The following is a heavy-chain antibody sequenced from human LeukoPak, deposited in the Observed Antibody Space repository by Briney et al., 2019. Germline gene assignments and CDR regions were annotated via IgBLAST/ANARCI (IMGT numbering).Heavy chain of an antibody. V-gene: IGHV3-53*01. CDR1: GFTGSHNY. CDR3: AKERQTGDYFTSDY. CDR2: THSSGGT. J-gene: IGHJ4*02. D-gene: IGHD4-17*01. Sequence: GGSLRLSCAASGFTGSHNYMSWVRQAPGKGLEWVSATHSSGGTYYAGSVKGRFTISRDNSENTLYLQMNSLTVDDTAVYFCAKERQTGDYFTSDYWGQGTLVTVSS.